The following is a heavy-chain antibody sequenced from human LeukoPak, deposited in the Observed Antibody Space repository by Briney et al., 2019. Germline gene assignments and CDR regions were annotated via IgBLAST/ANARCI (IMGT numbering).Heavy chain of an antibody. J-gene: IGHJ4*02. CDR1: VYTFTNFY. Sequence: ASVKVSCKASVYTFTNFYIHWVRQAPGQGLEWMGWMNPNSGDTSYAREFQDRVTMTRDTSLSTAYMELSRLRSDDTAVYFWARRPINCIITNCYVDYWGQGTLVTVSS. D-gene: IGHD2-2*01. V-gene: IGHV1-2*02. CDR2: MNPNSGDT. CDR3: ARRPINCIITNCYVDY.